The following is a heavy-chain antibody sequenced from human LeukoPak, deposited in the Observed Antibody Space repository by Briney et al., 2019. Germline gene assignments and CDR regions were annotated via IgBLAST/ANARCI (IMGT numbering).Heavy chain of an antibody. CDR1: GGTFSSYA. V-gene: IGHV1-2*02. CDR2: INPNSGGT. CDR3: ARGRGSYCFDL. Sequence: ASVKVSCKASGGTFSSYAISWVRQAPGQGLEWMGWINPNSGGTNYAQKFQGRVTMTRDTSISTAYMELSGLRSDDTAMYYCARGRGSYCFDLWGQGTLVTVSS. J-gene: IGHJ4*02. D-gene: IGHD1-26*01.